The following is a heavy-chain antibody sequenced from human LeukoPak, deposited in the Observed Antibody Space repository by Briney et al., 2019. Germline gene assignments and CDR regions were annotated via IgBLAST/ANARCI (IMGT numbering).Heavy chain of an antibody. Sequence: ASVKVSCKASGYTFTSYGISWVRQAPGQGLEWMGWISAYNGNTNYAQKLQGRVTMTTDTSTSTAYMELRSLRSDDTAVYYCARELFYDSSGYYPYYYGMDVWGQGTTVTVSS. CDR2: ISAYNGNT. CDR1: GYTFTSYG. J-gene: IGHJ6*02. V-gene: IGHV1-18*01. CDR3: ARELFYDSSGYYPYYYGMDV. D-gene: IGHD3-22*01.